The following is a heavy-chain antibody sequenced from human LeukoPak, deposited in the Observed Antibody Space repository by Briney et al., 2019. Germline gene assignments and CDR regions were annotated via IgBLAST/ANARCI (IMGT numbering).Heavy chain of an antibody. J-gene: IGHJ4*02. V-gene: IGHV1-69*13. Sequence: ASVKVSCKASGGTFSSYAISWVRQAPGQGLEWMGGIIPIFGTANYAQKFQGRVTITADESTSTAYMELSSPRPEDTAVYYCARDGSGSPYYFDYWGQGTLVTVSS. D-gene: IGHD3-10*01. CDR1: GGTFSSYA. CDR3: ARDGSGSPYYFDY. CDR2: IIPIFGTA.